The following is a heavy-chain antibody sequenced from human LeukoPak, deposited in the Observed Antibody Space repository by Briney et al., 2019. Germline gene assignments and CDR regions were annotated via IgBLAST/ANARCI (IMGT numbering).Heavy chain of an antibody. CDR1: GFTFDDYG. Sequence: PGGSLRLSCAASGFTFDDYGMSWVRQAPGKGLEWVSGINWNGGSTGYADSVKGRFTVSRDNAKNSLYLQMNSLRAEDTALYYCARVRGYCTNGVCYFDYWGQGTLVTVSS. D-gene: IGHD2-8*01. CDR2: INWNGGST. J-gene: IGHJ4*02. V-gene: IGHV3-20*04. CDR3: ARVRGYCTNGVCYFDY.